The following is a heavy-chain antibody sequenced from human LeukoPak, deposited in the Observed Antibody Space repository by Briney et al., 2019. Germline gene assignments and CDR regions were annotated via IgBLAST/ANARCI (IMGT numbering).Heavy chain of an antibody. Sequence: SQTLSLTCTVSGGSISSGGYYWSWIRQPPGKGPEWIGFIYYSGSTYYNLSLKSRVAISVDTSKNQFSLKLSSVTAADTAVYYCARGGTGVTTAIDYWGQGTLVTVSS. CDR1: GGSISSGGYY. CDR2: IYYSGST. J-gene: IGHJ4*02. CDR3: ARGGTGVTTAIDY. D-gene: IGHD4-17*01. V-gene: IGHV4-31*03.